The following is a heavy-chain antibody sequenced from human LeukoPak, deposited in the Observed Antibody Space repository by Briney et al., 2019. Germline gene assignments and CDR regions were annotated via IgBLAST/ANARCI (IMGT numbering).Heavy chain of an antibody. Sequence: PGGSLRLSCAPSGFTFSDYYMSWIRQAPGKGLEWVSYISSSGSTIYYADSVKGRFTISRDNAKNSLYLQMNSLRAEDTAVYYCARDHRPLPPRSHSSSWDYTDYWGQGTLVTVSS. V-gene: IGHV3-11*04. J-gene: IGHJ4*02. D-gene: IGHD6-13*01. CDR1: GFTFSDYY. CDR2: ISSSGSTI. CDR3: ARDHRPLPPRSHSSSWDYTDY.